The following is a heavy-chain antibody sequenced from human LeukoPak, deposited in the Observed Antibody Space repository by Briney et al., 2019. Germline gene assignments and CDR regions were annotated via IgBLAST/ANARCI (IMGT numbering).Heavy chain of an antibody. CDR2: ISSDGSKN. CDR1: GFTFSSYT. CDR3: VKGLVQTTMSYSVDY. Sequence: AGGSLRLSCAASGFTFSSYTMHWVRQTPGKGLEWAALISSDGSKNIYADSVKGRFTISRDNSKNTVYLQMNSLRAEDTAVYYCVKGLVQTTMSYSVDYWGQGALVTVSS. D-gene: IGHD1-1*01. J-gene: IGHJ4*02. V-gene: IGHV3-30*04.